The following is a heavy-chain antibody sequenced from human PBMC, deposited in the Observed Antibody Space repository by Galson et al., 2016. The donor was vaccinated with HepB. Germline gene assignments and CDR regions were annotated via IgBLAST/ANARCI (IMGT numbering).Heavy chain of an antibody. D-gene: IGHD3-10*01. CDR2: ISWNSGVI. CDR1: GFKFDDYA. Sequence: SLRLSCAASGFKFDDYAMHWARQAPGKGLEWVSGISWNSGVIGYAASVKGRFTITRDNAKNSLYLRMISVTPEDTALYYCARAGPRSAAEAFGAFDVWGQGTMVTVSS. V-gene: IGHV3-9*01. CDR3: ARAGPRSAAEAFGAFDV. J-gene: IGHJ3*01.